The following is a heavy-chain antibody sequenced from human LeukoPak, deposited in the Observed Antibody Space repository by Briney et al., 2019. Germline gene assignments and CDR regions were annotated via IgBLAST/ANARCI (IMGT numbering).Heavy chain of an antibody. Sequence: SETLSLTCTVSGGSISSYYWSWIRQPPGKGLEWIGYIYYSGSTNYNPSLKSRVTISVDTSKNQFSLKLSSVTAADTAVYYCARGSGELSLYYFDYWGQGTLVTVSS. D-gene: IGHD3-10*01. J-gene: IGHJ4*02. CDR3: ARGSGELSLYYFDY. CDR2: IYYSGST. V-gene: IGHV4-59*01. CDR1: GGSISSYY.